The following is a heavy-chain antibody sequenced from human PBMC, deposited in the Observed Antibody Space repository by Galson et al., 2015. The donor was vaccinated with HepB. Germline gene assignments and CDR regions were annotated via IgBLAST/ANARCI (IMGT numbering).Heavy chain of an antibody. J-gene: IGHJ4*02. CDR2: VNHSGST. Sequence: TLSLTCAVYGGSFIGSYWSWIRQSPGKGLEWIGEVNHSGSTNYNPSLKSRVTLSVDTSKNQFSLKLTSVTAADTAVYYCARRGSGWPYWGQGTLVTVSS. CDR3: ARRGSGWPY. CDR1: GGSFIGSY. D-gene: IGHD6-19*01. V-gene: IGHV4-34*01.